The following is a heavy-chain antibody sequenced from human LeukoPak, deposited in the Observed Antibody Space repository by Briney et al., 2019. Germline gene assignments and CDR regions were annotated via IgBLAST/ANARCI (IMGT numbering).Heavy chain of an antibody. D-gene: IGHD5-24*01. CDR3: AKRPQDGYNRFDY. J-gene: IGHJ4*02. Sequence: PGRSLRLSCAASGFTFSSYGMHWVRQAPGKGLEWVAVIWYDGSNKYYADSVKGRFTISRDNSKNTLYLQMNSLRAEDTAVYYCAKRPQDGYNRFDYWGQGTLVTVSS. V-gene: IGHV3-33*06. CDR1: GFTFSSYG. CDR2: IWYDGSNK.